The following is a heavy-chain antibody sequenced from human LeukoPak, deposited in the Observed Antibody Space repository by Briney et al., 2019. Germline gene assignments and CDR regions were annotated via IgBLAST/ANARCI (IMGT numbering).Heavy chain of an antibody. J-gene: IGHJ4*02. D-gene: IGHD5-18*01. CDR3: ARDGTDTAMVTHNFDY. CDR1: GFTFSGYY. V-gene: IGHV3-11*04. CDR2: VSSSGSTI. Sequence: GGSLRLSCAASGFTFSGYYMSWIRQAPGKGLEWVSYVSSSGSTIYYADSVKGRFTISRDNAKNSLYLQMNSLRAEDTAVYYRARDGTDTAMVTHNFDYWGQGTLVTVSS.